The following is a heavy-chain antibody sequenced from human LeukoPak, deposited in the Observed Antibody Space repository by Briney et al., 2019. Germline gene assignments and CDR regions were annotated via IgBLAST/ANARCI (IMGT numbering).Heavy chain of an antibody. Sequence: SETLSLTCAVYGGSFRGYYWTWIRQPPGRGLEWIAEINDSGYTESSPSLKSRVTTSLGTSKSQLSLRLTSVTAADTAIYYCARSGIVNYYGMDVWGQGTTVTVSS. CDR1: GGSFRGYY. CDR3: ARSGIVNYYGMDV. V-gene: IGHV4-34*01. J-gene: IGHJ6*02. D-gene: IGHD2-15*01. CDR2: INDSGYT.